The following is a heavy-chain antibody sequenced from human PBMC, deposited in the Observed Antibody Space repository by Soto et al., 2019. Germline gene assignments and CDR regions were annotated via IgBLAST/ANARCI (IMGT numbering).Heavy chain of an antibody. CDR3: ARAGLGDGSDY. V-gene: IGHV4-61*01. CDR2: IYYSGST. CDR1: GGSVSSGSYY. D-gene: IGHD1-26*01. Sequence: QVQLQESGPGLVKPLETLSLTCTVSGGSVSSGSYYWSWIRQPPGKGLEWIGYIYYSGSTKYNPSLKSRVTISVDTSKTQFSLKLSSVTAADTAVYYCARAGLGDGSDYWGQGTLVTVSS. J-gene: IGHJ4*02.